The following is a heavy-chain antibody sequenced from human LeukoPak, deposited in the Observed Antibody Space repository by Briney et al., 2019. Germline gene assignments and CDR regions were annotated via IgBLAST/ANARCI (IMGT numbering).Heavy chain of an antibody. Sequence: GGSLRLSCAASGFTFSIYAMSWVRQAPGKGLEWVSAFSGSGGSTYYADSVKGRFTISRDNSKNTLYLQMNSLRAEDTAVYYCAKQRGATKPYYFDYWGQGTPVTVSS. CDR3: AKQRGATKPYYFDY. CDR1: GFTFSIYA. CDR2: FSGSGGST. J-gene: IGHJ4*02. V-gene: IGHV3-23*01. D-gene: IGHD1-26*01.